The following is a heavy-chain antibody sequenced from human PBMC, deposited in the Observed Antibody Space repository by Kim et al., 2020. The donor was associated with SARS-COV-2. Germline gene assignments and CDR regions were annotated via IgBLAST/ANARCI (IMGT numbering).Heavy chain of an antibody. J-gene: IGHJ6*02. D-gene: IGHD6-13*01. Sequence: GGSLRLSCAASGFTFSSYWMSWVRQAPGKGLEWVANIKQDGSEKYYVDSVKGRFTISRDNAKNSLYLQMNSLRAEDTAVYYCARDSSSWPTYYYYGMDVWGQGTTVPVSS. CDR3: ARDSSSWPTYYYYGMDV. V-gene: IGHV3-7*01. CDR2: IKQDGSEK. CDR1: GFTFSSYW.